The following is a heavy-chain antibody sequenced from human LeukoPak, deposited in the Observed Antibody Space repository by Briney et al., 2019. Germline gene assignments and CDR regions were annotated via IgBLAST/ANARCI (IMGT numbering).Heavy chain of an antibody. CDR2: IYHSGST. Sequence: SETLSLTCAVSGYSISSGYYWGWIRQPPGKGLEWIGSIYHSGSTYYNPSLKSRVTISVDTSKNQFSLKLSSVTAADTAVYYCARLGYGGNSVYFDYWGQGTLVTVSS. V-gene: IGHV4-38-2*01. D-gene: IGHD4-23*01. J-gene: IGHJ4*02. CDR1: GYSISSGYY. CDR3: ARLGYGGNSVYFDY.